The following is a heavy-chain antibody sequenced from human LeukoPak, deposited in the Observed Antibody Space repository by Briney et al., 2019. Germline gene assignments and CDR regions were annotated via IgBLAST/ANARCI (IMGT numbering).Heavy chain of an antibody. CDR2: ISGSGGST. CDR1: GFTFSSYA. D-gene: IGHD3-10*01. Sequence: GGSLRLSCAASGFTFSSYAMSWVRQAPGKGLEWVSAISGSGGSTYYADSVKGRFTISRDNSKNTLYLQMNSLRAEDTAVYYCAKDRYQDYHGSGTPTYFDYWGQGTLVTVSS. V-gene: IGHV3-23*01. CDR3: AKDRYQDYHGSGTPTYFDY. J-gene: IGHJ4*02.